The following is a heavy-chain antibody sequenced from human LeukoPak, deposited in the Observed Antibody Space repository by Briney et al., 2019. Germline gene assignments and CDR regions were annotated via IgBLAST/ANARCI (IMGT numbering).Heavy chain of an antibody. J-gene: IGHJ4*02. CDR1: GYTFTSFG. V-gene: IGHV1-46*01. CDR3: ARDNDFDY. CDR2: IHPGGGST. D-gene: IGHD2-8*01. Sequence: ASVKVSCKASGYTFTSFGISWVRQAPGQGLEWMGIIHPGGGSTSYAQKFQGRVTMTRDMSTSTVYMELSSLRSEDTAVYYCARDNDFDYWGQGTLVTVSS.